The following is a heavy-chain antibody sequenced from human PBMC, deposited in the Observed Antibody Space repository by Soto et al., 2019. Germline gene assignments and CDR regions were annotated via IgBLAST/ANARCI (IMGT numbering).Heavy chain of an antibody. V-gene: IGHV4-34*01. CDR2: INHSGST. J-gene: IGHJ4*02. D-gene: IGHD5-18*01. CDR3: ARLIGGYSYGYGIRDY. CDR1: GGSFSGYY. Sequence: KTSETLSLTCAVYGGSFSGYYWSWIRQPPGKGLEWIGEINHSGSTNYNPSLKSRVTISVDTSKNQFSLKLSSVTAADTAVYYCARLIGGYSYGYGIRDYWGQGTLVTVSS.